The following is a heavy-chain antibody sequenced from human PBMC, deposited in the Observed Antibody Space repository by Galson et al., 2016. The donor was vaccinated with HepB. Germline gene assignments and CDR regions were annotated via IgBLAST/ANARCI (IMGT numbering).Heavy chain of an antibody. D-gene: IGHD3-10*01. V-gene: IGHV1-18*01. CDR1: GYNFNNFG. CDR2: ISGYNGRT. Sequence: QSGAEVKKPGASVKVSCKASGYNFNNFGISWVRQAPGEGLEWMGWISGYNGRTNYGQNLQGRVTLTTDTSTNTAYMEVRRLRSADTATYFCARTNRRFDRGGIYYYNLDVWGQGTTVIVS. CDR3: ARTNRRFDRGGIYYYNLDV. J-gene: IGHJ6*02.